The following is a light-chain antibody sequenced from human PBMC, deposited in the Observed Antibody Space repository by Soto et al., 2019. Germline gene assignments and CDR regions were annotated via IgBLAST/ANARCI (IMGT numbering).Light chain of an antibody. CDR2: GAS. CDR3: QQSYSSPPT. CDR1: ESVSSN. V-gene: IGKV3D-15*01. J-gene: IGKJ1*01. Sequence: EVVMTQSPATLSVSPGERATLSCRASESVSSNLAWYQQKPGQAPRLLIYGASSRATGIPDRFSGSRSGPDFTLTISSLQPEDFATYYCQQSYSSPPTFGQGTKVDIK.